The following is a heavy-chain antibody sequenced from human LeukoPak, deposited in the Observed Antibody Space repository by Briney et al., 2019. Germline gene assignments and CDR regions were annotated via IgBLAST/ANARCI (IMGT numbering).Heavy chain of an antibody. J-gene: IGHJ3*02. CDR1: GFTFSSYE. CDR2: ISSSSTIL. V-gene: IGHV3-48*03. D-gene: IGHD3-16*01. Sequence: GGSLRLSCAASGFTFSSYELYWVRQAPGKGLEWISYISSSSTILKYADSVRGRFTISRDDARESLYLQMSSLRADDTAIYYCGASRQYVGAFDIWGQGTLVTVSS. CDR3: GASRQYVGAFDI.